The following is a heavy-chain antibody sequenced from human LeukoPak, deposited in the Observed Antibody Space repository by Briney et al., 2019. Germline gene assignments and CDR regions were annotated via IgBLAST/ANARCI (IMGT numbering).Heavy chain of an antibody. J-gene: IGHJ4*02. Sequence: GGSLTLSCTASGFAFDEHGMSWVRQVPGKGLEWVSGINWSGGSTGYADPLRGRFTISRDNAKNSLYLQMDSLRAEDTALYYCARAPITSPFYFDYWGQGTLVTVSS. V-gene: IGHV3-20*04. CDR3: ARAPITSPFYFDY. CDR1: GFAFDEHG. CDR2: INWSGGST. D-gene: IGHD2-2*01.